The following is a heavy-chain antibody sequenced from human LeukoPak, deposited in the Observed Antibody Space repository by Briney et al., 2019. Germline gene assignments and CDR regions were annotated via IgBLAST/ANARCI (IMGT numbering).Heavy chain of an antibody. J-gene: IGHJ4*02. CDR1: GGSFSGYY. D-gene: IGHD6-6*01. Sequence: SETLSLTCAVYGGSFSGYYWSWIRQPPGKGLEWIGEINHSGSTNYNPSLKSRVTISVDTSKNQFSLKLSSVTAADTAVYNCARGGIAARPFNYWGQGTLVTVSS. V-gene: IGHV4-34*01. CDR2: INHSGST. CDR3: ARGGIAARPFNY.